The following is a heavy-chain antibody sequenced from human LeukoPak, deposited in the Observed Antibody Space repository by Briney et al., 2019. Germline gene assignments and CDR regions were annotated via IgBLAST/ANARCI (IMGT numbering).Heavy chain of an antibody. CDR2: MNPNSGNT. D-gene: IGHD4-17*01. V-gene: IGHV1-8*01. CDR3: ATDWGIHSPVTTGPLRY. Sequence: ASVKVSCKASGYTFTSYDINWVRQATGQGLEWMGWMNPNSGNTGYAQKFQGRVTMTEDTSTDTAYMELSSLRPEDTAVYYCATDWGIHSPVTTGPLRYWGQGTLVTVSS. J-gene: IGHJ4*02. CDR1: GYTFTSYD.